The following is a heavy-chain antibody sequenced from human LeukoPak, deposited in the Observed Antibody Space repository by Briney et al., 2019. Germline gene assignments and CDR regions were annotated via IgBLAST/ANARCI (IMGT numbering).Heavy chain of an antibody. V-gene: IGHV4-34*01. Sequence: SETLSLTCAVYGGSFSGYYWSWIRQPPGKGLEWIGEINHRGSTNYNPSLKSRVTISVDTSKNQFSLKLSSVTAADTAVHYCARGSYSGYEIDYWGQGTLVTLSS. J-gene: IGHJ4*02. CDR2: INHRGST. CDR3: ARGSYSGYEIDY. D-gene: IGHD5-12*01. CDR1: GGSFSGYY.